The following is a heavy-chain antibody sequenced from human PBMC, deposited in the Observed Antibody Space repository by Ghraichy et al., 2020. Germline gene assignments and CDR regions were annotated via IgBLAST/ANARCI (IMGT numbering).Heavy chain of an antibody. CDR3: ARDKENPVFWSDTTNYYAMDV. Sequence: GGSLRLSCAASGFTVSTNYMNWVRQAPGKGLEWVSVIYGGDSTYYADSVKGRFTISRDNSKNTLYLQMNSLRAEDTAMYYCARDKENPVFWSDTTNYYAMDVWGQGTTVTVSS. CDR1: GFTVSTNY. D-gene: IGHD3-3*01. V-gene: IGHV3-53*01. J-gene: IGHJ6*02. CDR2: IYGGDST.